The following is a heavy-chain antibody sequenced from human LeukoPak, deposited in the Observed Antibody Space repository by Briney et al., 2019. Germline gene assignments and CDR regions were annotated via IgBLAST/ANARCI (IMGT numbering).Heavy chain of an antibody. CDR2: IYYSGST. D-gene: IGHD3-9*01. J-gene: IGHJ5*02. Sequence: PSETLSLTCTVSGGSISSYYWSWIRQPPGKGLEWIGYIYYSGSTNYNPSLKSRVTISVDTSKNQFSLKLSSVTAADTAVYYCARLYYDILTGYSYWFDPWGQGTLVTVSS. V-gene: IGHV4-59*08. CDR1: GGSISSYY. CDR3: ARLYYDILTGYSYWFDP.